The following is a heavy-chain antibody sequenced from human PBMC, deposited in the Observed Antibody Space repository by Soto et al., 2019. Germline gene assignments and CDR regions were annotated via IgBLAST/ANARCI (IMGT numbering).Heavy chain of an antibody. J-gene: IGHJ6*02. CDR3: AKDLYYYDSSGYDGVQQEYYYYGMDV. CDR1: GFTFSSYG. CDR2: ISYGGSNK. D-gene: IGHD3-22*01. V-gene: IGHV3-30*18. Sequence: GGSLRLSCAASGFTFSSYGMHWVRQAPGKGLEWVAVISYGGSNKYYADSVKGRFTISRDNSKNTLYLQMNSLRAEDTAVYYCAKDLYYYDSSGYDGVQQEYYYYGMDVWGQRTTVTVSS.